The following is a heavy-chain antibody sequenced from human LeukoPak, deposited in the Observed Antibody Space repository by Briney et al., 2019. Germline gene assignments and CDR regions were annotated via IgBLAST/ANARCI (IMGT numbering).Heavy chain of an antibody. CDR3: ARDDTFYDYIRGSYRYRSCDY. CDR2: ISFDGSNK. D-gene: IGHD3-16*02. V-gene: IGHV3-30-3*01. J-gene: IGHJ4*02. Sequence: PGRSLRLSCAASGFTFSSYAMHWVRQAPGKGLEWLTVISFDGSNKYYADSVKGRFTISRDTSKNTLYLQMNSLRAEDTAVYYCARDDTFYDYIRGSYRYRSCDYWGQGTLVTVSS. CDR1: GFTFSSYA.